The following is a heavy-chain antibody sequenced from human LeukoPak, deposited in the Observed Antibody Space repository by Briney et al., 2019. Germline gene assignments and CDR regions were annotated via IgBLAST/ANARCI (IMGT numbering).Heavy chain of an antibody. Sequence: PSETLSLTCAVSGYSISSGYYWGRIRQPPGKGPEWIGSIYHSGSTYYNPSLKSRVTISVDTSKNQFSLKLSSVTAADTAVYYCATLLTLDAFDIWGQGTMVTVSS. J-gene: IGHJ3*02. CDR1: GYSISSGYY. CDR2: IYHSGST. CDR3: ATLLTLDAFDI. V-gene: IGHV4-38-2*01.